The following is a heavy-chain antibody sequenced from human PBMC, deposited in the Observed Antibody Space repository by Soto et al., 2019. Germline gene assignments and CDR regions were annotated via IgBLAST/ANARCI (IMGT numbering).Heavy chain of an antibody. CDR3: ACVITIWAWDI. CDR1: GLSICRCW. D-gene: IGHD3-3*01. V-gene: IGHV3-7*01. Sequence: WLYCAVGGLSICRCWLCWVRQAPGKGLEWVAKIKQDESEIYYVDSVKGRFTISRDNAKNSLYLQMNSLRVEDTAVYYCACVITIWAWDIWGQGTMVTVSS. J-gene: IGHJ3*02. CDR2: IKQDESEI.